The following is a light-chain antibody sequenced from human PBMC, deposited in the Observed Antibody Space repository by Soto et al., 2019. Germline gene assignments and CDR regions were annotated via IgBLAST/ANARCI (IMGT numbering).Light chain of an antibody. CDR1: QGISSA. V-gene: IGKV1-13*02. Sequence: AIQLTQSPSSLSASVGDRVTITCRASQGISSALAWYQQQPGKAPKLLIYDASSFESGVPSRFSGSGSGTDFTLTISSLQPEDFATYYCQQFNSYPPLTFGGGTKVEIK. CDR2: DAS. CDR3: QQFNSYPPLT. J-gene: IGKJ4*01.